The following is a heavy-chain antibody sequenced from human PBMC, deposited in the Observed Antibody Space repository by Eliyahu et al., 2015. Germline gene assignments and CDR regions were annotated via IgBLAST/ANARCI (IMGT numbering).Heavy chain of an antibody. CDR1: Y. J-gene: IGHJ4*02. D-gene: IGHD7-27*01. V-gene: IGHV4-59*01. CDR2: IDYSGST. Sequence: YWNWLRQSPGKGLEWIGYIDYSGSTRDNPSLKSRVTISADTSKNKFSLMLSSVTAADTAVYYCARNWGMGYFDFWGQGILVTVSS. CDR3: ARNWGMGYFDF.